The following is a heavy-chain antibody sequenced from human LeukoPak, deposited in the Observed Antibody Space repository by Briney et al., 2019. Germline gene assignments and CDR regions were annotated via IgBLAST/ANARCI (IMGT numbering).Heavy chain of an antibody. D-gene: IGHD3-22*01. CDR3: ARGGIYDSTQGDY. V-gene: IGHV3-30-3*01. CDR2: ISYDGSNK. Sequence: PGGSLRLSCAASGFIFSNYAMHWVRQAPGKGLEWITVISYDGSNKYYADSVKGRFTISRDNSKNTLYLQMNSLRAEDTAVYYCARGGIYDSTQGDYWGQGTLVTVSS. J-gene: IGHJ4*02. CDR1: GFIFSNYA.